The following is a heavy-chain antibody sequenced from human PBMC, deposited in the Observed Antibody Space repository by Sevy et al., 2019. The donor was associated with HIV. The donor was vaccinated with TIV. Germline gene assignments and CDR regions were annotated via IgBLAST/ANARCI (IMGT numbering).Heavy chain of an antibody. CDR3: ARDALAAAGGWCRY. Sequence: GGSLRLSCAASGFTFSSYAMHWVRQAPGKGLEWVAVISYDGSNKYYADSVKGRFTISRDNSKNTLYLQMNSLRAEDTAVYYCARDALAAAGGWCRYWGQGTLVTVSS. V-gene: IGHV3-30-3*01. D-gene: IGHD6-13*01. J-gene: IGHJ4*02. CDR1: GFTFSSYA. CDR2: ISYDGSNK.